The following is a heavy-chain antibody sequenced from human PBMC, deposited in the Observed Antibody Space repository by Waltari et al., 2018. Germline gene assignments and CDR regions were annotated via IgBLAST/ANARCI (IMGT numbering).Heavy chain of an antibody. CDR2: ISYDGNDK. V-gene: IGHV3-30*03. Sequence: QVQLIESGGGVVQPGRSRRLSCAASGFTLSDYNMHGVRQAPGKGLGGVAVISYDGNDKYYGDSVKGRFTISRDSSKNMLYLQMDSLRTEDTAVYFCARGVGAPRYYFDFWGQGAPLTVSS. D-gene: IGHD1-26*01. CDR3: ARGVGAPRYYFDF. J-gene: IGHJ4*02. CDR1: GFTLSDYN.